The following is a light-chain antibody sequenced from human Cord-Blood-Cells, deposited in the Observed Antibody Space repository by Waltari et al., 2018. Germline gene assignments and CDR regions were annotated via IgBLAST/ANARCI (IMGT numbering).Light chain of an antibody. J-gene: IGLJ3*02. V-gene: IGLV2-14*01. CDR1: SRDGGGHNY. CDR3: SSHTSSSTLV. Sequence: QSALTQPASVSWSPGPSTTIPCTGTSRDGGGHNYVSWYQQHPGKAPKLMIYDVSKRPSGVSNRFSGSKSGNTASLTISGLQAEDEADYYCSSHTSSSTLVFGGGTKLTVL. CDR2: DVS.